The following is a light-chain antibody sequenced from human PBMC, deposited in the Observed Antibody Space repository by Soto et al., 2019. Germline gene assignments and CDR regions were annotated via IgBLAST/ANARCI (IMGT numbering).Light chain of an antibody. Sequence: IVLTHSPGTLSLSPGERATLSCRASQSVSSYLAWYQQKPGQAPRLLIYDASNRATGIQARFSGSGSGTEFTLTISSLQSEDFAVYYCQQYDYWPRTFGQGTKVDIK. CDR3: QQYDYWPRT. J-gene: IGKJ1*01. V-gene: IGKV3-15*01. CDR2: DAS. CDR1: QSVSSY.